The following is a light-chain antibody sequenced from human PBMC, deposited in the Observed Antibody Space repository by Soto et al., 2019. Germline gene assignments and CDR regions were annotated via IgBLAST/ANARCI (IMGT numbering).Light chain of an antibody. V-gene: IGKV3-11*01. CDR1: QSVSGY. J-gene: IGKJ2*01. Sequence: EIVLTQSPDTLSLSPGERATLSCRASQSVSGYLGWYQQKPGQAPRLLIYDASNRAYGVPARFRGSGSGTNFTLTIASLEPEDFAVYYCQQYNNWPPYTFGQGTKLEIK. CDR2: DAS. CDR3: QQYNNWPPYT.